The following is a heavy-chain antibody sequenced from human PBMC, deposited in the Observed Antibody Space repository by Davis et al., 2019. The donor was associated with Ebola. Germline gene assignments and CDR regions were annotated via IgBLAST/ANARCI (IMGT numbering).Heavy chain of an antibody. CDR1: GFTFSSYS. CDR2: ISSSSSYI. CDR3: ARVAVVVVPASNWFDP. J-gene: IGHJ5*02. V-gene: IGHV3-21*01. D-gene: IGHD2-2*01. Sequence: GESLKISCAASGFTFSSYSMNWVRQAPGKGLEWVSSISSSSSYIYYADSVKGRFTISRDNAKNSLYLQMNSLRAENTAVYYCARVAVVVVPASNWFDPWGQGTLVTVSS.